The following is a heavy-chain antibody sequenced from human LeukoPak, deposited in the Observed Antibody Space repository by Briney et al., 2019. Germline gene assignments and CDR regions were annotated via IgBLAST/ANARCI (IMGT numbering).Heavy chain of an antibody. V-gene: IGHV1-8*03. J-gene: IGHJ5*02. CDR2: MNPNSGNT. CDR1: GYTFTSYD. D-gene: IGHD2-2*01. CDR3: ARGVGYCSSTSCKLAWFDP. Sequence: ASVKVSCKASGYTFTSYDINWVRQATGQGLEWMGWMNPNSGNTGYARKFQGRVTITRNTSISTAYMELSSLRSEDTAVHYCARGVGYCSSTSCKLAWFDPWGQGTLVTVSS.